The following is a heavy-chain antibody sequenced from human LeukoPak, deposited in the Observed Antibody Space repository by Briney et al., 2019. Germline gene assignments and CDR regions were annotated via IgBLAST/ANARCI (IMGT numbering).Heavy chain of an antibody. CDR3: AKMSSLVITFGGVIVDDY. Sequence: PGGSLRLSCAASGFTFSSYGMSWVRQAPGKGLEWVSDISGSGGSTYYADSVKGRFTISRDNSKNTLYLQMNSLRAEDTAVYYCAKMSSLVITFGGVIVDDYWGQGTLVTVSS. V-gene: IGHV3-23*01. CDR2: ISGSGGST. CDR1: GFTFSSYG. D-gene: IGHD3-16*02. J-gene: IGHJ4*02.